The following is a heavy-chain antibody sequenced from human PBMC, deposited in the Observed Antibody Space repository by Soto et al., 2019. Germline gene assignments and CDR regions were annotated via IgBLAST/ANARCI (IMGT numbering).Heavy chain of an antibody. CDR1: GFTFNIYG. J-gene: IGHJ4*02. CDR2: ISYDGSNQ. Sequence: VKLVESGGGVVQPGGFLRLSCAASGFTFNIYGMHWVRQAPDKGLEWVALISYDGSNQYYADSVKGRFTISRDNSKNTLLLQMNSLRADDTAVYYCAKDQASGQGSFDSWGQGTLVTVSS. CDR3: AKDQASGQGSFDS. V-gene: IGHV3-30*18.